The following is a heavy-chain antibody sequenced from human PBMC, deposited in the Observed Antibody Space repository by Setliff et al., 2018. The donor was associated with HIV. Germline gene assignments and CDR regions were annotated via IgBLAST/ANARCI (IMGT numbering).Heavy chain of an antibody. J-gene: IGHJ5*02. CDR3: AQAVPTGIDWLDP. CDR1: GDSISSSY. CDR2: INNNGTT. Sequence: SETLSLTCTVSGDSISSSYWNWIRLPPGKGLEWSGSINNNGTTNCNTSLKSRVTISVDTSKNQISLKLISVTAADTALYYCAQAVPTGIDWLDPWGQGTLVTVSS. V-gene: IGHV4-59*01.